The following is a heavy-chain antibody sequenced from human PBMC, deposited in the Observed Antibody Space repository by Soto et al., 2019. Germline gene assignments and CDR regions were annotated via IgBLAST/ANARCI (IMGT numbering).Heavy chain of an antibody. Sequence: SETLSLTCTVSGGSISSYYWSWIRQPPGKGLEWIGYIYYSGSTNYNPSLKSRVTISVDTSKNQFSLKLSSVTAADTAVYYCARDSHGDSSYYYYYGMDVWGQGPTVTVSS. J-gene: IGHJ6*02. CDR2: IYYSGST. CDR3: ARDSHGDSSYYYYYGMDV. CDR1: GGSISSYY. V-gene: IGHV4-59*01. D-gene: IGHD4-17*01.